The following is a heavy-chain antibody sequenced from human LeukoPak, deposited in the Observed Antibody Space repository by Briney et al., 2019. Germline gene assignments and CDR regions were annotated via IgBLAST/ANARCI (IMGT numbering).Heavy chain of an antibody. CDR3: ARSPPRQWLVIDDY. V-gene: IGHV1-3*01. CDR2: INAGNGNT. D-gene: IGHD6-19*01. CDR1: GYTFTSYA. J-gene: IGHJ4*02. Sequence: GASVKVSCKASGYTFTSYAMHWVRQAPGQRLEWMGWINAGNGNTRYSQKFQGRVTITRDTSASTAYMELSSLRSEDTAVYYCARSPPRQWLVIDDYWGQGTLVTVSS.